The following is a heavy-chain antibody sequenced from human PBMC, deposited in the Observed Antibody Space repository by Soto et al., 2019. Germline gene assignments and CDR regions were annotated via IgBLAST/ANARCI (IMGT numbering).Heavy chain of an antibody. Sequence: ASVKVSCKASGYTFTRYGISWVRQAPGQGLEWMGWISAYNGNTNYAQKLQGRVTMTEDTSTDTAYMELSSLRSEDTAVYYCATTGNRGSETYYYYGMDVWGQGTTVTVSS. D-gene: IGHD1-26*01. V-gene: IGHV1-18*01. CDR2: ISAYNGNT. CDR1: GYTFTRYG. CDR3: ATTGNRGSETYYYYGMDV. J-gene: IGHJ6*02.